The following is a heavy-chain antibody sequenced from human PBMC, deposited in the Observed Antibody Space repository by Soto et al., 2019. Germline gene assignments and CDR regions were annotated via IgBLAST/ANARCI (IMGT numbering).Heavy chain of an antibody. D-gene: IGHD1-26*01. J-gene: IGHJ4*02. Sequence: QVQLQESGPGLVKPSQTLSLTCTVSGGSISSGGYYWSWLRQQPGKGLEWIGYIYYSGSTYYNTYLQSRVTISVDTSKNQFSLKLSYVTAADTAVYYHARAIGSYRTTAHLDYWGQGTLVTVSS. CDR3: ARAIGSYRTTAHLDY. CDR1: GGSISSGGYY. V-gene: IGHV4-31*03. CDR2: IYYSGST.